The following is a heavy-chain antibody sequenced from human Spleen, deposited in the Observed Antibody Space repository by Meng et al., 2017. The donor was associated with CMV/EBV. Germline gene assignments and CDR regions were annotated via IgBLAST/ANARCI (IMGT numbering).Heavy chain of an antibody. V-gene: IGHV4-31*02. CDR3: ARGAYSNYPNNWFDP. CDR2: IYYSGST. J-gene: IGHJ5*02. D-gene: IGHD4-11*01. CDR1: GGSISSGGPY. Sequence: GGSISSGGPYWSWIRQHPGKGLAWLGYIYYSGSTYYNPSLRSRVTISVDTSKNQFSLRLSSVTAADTAVYYCARGAYSNYPNNWFDPWGQGTLVTVSS.